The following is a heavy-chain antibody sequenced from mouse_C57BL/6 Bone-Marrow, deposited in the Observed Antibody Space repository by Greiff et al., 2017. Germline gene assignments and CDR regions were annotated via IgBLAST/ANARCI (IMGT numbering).Heavy chain of an antibody. CDR1: GYTFTSYW. V-gene: IGHV1-74*01. CDR2: IHPSDSDT. CDR3: AILYISTWFAY. Sequence: QVHVKQPGAELVKPGASVKVSCKASGYTFTSYWMHWVKQRPGQGLEWIGRIHPSDSDTNYNQKFKGKATLTVDKSSSTAYMQLSSLTSEDSAVYYCAILYISTWFAYWGQGTLVTVSA. J-gene: IGHJ3*01. D-gene: IGHD1-3*01.